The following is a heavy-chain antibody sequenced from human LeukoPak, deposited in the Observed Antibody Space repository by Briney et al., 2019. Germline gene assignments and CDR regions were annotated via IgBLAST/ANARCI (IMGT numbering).Heavy chain of an antibody. V-gene: IGHV3-23*01. D-gene: IGHD2/OR15-2a*01. Sequence: PGGSLRLSCAASGFTFSTYWMGWVRQAPEKGLEWVSTISGSGGSTYYADSVKGRFTISRDNSKNTLYLQMNSLRAEDTAVYYCAKDLATYYAPDYWGQGTLVTVSS. J-gene: IGHJ4*02. CDR3: AKDLATYYAPDY. CDR1: GFTFSTYW. CDR2: ISGSGGST.